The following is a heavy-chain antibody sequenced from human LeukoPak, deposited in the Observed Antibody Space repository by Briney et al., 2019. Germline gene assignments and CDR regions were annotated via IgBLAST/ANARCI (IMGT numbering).Heavy chain of an antibody. D-gene: IGHD6-13*01. CDR2: IWHDGTYI. Sequence: GGSLRLSCPASGFTFSDYTMQWLRQAPGRGLEWVAVIWHDGTYISYGDSVRGRFTISRDNSKNTLYLQMNSLRAEDTAVYYCAREGPTTAVGSGAPDIWGLGTMVTVSS. J-gene: IGHJ3*02. CDR3: AREGPTTAVGSGAPDI. V-gene: IGHV3-33*01. CDR1: GFTFSDYT.